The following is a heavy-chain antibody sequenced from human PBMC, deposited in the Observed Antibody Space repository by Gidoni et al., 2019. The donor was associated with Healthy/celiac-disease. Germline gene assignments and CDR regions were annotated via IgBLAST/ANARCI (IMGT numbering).Heavy chain of an antibody. V-gene: IGHV4-59*01. Sequence: QVQLLESGPGLVKPSATLSLTCTVSGGSISSYYWSGIRQPPGKGLEWFEYIYYSGSTNYTPSLNSRVTISVDTSKNQFSLKLSSVTAADTAVYYCARAGNYYDSSGYGGSDYWGQGTLVTVSS. D-gene: IGHD3-22*01. CDR2: IYYSGST. CDR3: ARAGNYYDSSGYGGSDY. J-gene: IGHJ4*02. CDR1: GGSISSYY.